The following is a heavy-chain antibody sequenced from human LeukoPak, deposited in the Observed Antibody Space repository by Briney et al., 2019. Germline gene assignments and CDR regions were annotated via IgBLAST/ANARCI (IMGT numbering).Heavy chain of an antibody. J-gene: IGHJ4*02. V-gene: IGHV4-34*01. Sequence: PSETLSLTCGVYGEAFSHYYWSWIRQPPGKGLEWIGEVHHSGSTIYNPSLKSRVTISVDTSKNQFSLKLSSVTAADTAVYYCATGYSGFDARGLDHWGQGTLVTVSS. D-gene: IGHD5-12*01. CDR3: ATGYSGFDARGLDH. CDR1: GEAFSHYY. CDR2: VHHSGST.